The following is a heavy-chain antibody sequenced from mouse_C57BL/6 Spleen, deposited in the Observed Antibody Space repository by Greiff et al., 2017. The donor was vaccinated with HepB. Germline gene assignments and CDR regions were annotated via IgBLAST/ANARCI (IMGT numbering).Heavy chain of an antibody. CDR3: ARGGYDYDEGDY. CDR1: GFTFSDYY. V-gene: IGHV5-12*01. J-gene: IGHJ2*01. D-gene: IGHD2-4*01. Sequence: EVQLVESGGGLVQPGGSLKLSCAASGFTFSDYYMYWVRQTPEKRLEWVAYISNGGGSTYYPDTVKGRFTISRDNAKNTLYLQMSRLKSEDTAMYYCARGGYDYDEGDYWGQGTTLTVSS. CDR2: ISNGGGST.